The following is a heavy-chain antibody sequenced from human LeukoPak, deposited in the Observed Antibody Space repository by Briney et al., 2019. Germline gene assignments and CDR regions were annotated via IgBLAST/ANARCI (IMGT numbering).Heavy chain of an antibody. CDR3: ATHSGFGSGSYRWFDP. CDR2: TSDSGGST. Sequence: GGSLRLSCAASGFTFRSYAMSWVRQAPGKGLEWVSTTSDSGGSTYYADSVKGRFTISRDNFKNTLYLQMNSLRADDTAVYYCATHSGFGSGSYRWFDPWGQGTLVIVSS. V-gene: IGHV3-23*01. J-gene: IGHJ5*02. D-gene: IGHD3-10*01. CDR1: GFTFRSYA.